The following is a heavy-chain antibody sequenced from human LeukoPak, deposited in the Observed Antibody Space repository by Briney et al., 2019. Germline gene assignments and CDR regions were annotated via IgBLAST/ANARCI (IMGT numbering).Heavy chain of an antibody. CDR3: AANYYDSSGYLYGMDV. Sequence: AASVKVSCKASGYTFTSYYMHWVRQAPGQGLEWMGIINPSGGSTSYAQKSQGRVTMTRDTSTSTVYMELSSLRSEDTAVYYCAANYYDSSGYLYGMDVWGQGTTVTVSS. CDR2: INPSGGST. J-gene: IGHJ6*02. V-gene: IGHV1-46*01. D-gene: IGHD3-22*01. CDR1: GYTFTSYY.